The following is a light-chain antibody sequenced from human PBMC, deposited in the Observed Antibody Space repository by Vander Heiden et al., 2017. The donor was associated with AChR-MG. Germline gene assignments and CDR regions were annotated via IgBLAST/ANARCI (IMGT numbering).Light chain of an antibody. Sequence: EVVLSQSPDIQSVTPKEKVTITCLASQSIATSLHWYQQKPDQSPKLLIKYASQSFSGVPSRFSGSGSGTDFTLTINSLEPEDAATYYCHQSSSLPYTFGQGTKLEIK. CDR2: YAS. V-gene: IGKV6-21*01. J-gene: IGKJ2*01. CDR1: QSIATS. CDR3: HQSSSLPYT.